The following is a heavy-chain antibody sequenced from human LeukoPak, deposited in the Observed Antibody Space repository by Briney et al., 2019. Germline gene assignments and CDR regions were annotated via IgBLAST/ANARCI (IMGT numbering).Heavy chain of an antibody. V-gene: IGHV3-30-3*01. Sequence: GGSLRLSCAASGFTFSSYAMHGVRQAPGKGLEWVAVISYDGSNKYYADSVKGRFTISRDNSKNTLYLQMNSLRAEDTAVYYCARDHRATIDYWGQGTLVTVSS. CDR1: GFTFSSYA. D-gene: IGHD1-26*01. CDR3: ARDHRATIDY. J-gene: IGHJ4*02. CDR2: ISYDGSNK.